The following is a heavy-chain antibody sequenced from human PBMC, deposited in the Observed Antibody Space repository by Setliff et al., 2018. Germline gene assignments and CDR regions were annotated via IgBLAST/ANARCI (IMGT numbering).Heavy chain of an antibody. J-gene: IGHJ6*03. CDR1: GYIFISYG. CDR3: ARSGGGYDFWSGYLVSHYYYYYYMDV. Sequence: ASMKVSCKASGYIFISYGISWVRQAPGQGLEWMGWMNPNSGNTGYAQKFQGRVTITRNTSISTAYMELSSLRSEDTAVYYCARSGGGYDFWSGYLVSHYYYYYYMDVWGKGTTVTVSS. V-gene: IGHV1-8*03. D-gene: IGHD3-3*01. CDR2: MNPNSGNT.